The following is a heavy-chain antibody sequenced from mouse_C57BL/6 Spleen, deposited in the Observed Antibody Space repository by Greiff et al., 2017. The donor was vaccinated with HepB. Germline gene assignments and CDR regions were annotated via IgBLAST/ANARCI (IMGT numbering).Heavy chain of an antibody. CDR1: GYTFTSYG. CDR2: IYPRSGNT. CDR3: AIYPYDGYYLYYFDY. J-gene: IGHJ2*01. D-gene: IGHD2-3*01. Sequence: QVQLQQSGAELARPGASVKLSCKASGYTFTSYGISWVKQRTGQGLEWIGEIYPRSGNTYYNEKFKGKATLTADKSSSTAYMELRSLTSEDSAVYFCAIYPYDGYYLYYFDYWGQGTTLTVSS. V-gene: IGHV1-81*01.